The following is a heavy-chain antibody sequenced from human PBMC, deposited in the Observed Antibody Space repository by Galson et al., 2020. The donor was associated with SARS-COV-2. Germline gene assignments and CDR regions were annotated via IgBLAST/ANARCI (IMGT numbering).Heavy chain of an antibody. CDR3: ARSEGITMVRGVPYYYGMDV. J-gene: IGHJ6*02. V-gene: IGHV1-69*02. CDR1: GGTFSSYT. CDR2: IIPILGIA. D-gene: IGHD3-10*01. Sequence: SVKVSCKASGGTFSSYTISWVQQAPGQGLEWMGRIIPILGIANYAQKFQGRVTITADKSTSTAYMELSSLRSEDTAVYYCARSEGITMVRGVPYYYGMDVWGQGTTVTVSS.